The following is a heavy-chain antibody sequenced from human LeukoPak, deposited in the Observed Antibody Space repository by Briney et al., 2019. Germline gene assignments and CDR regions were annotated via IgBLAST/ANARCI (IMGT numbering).Heavy chain of an antibody. Sequence: SETLSLTCTVSGGSISSYYWSWIRQAPGKGLEWIGYIYYSGGTKYNPSLKSRVTISLDTSKNQFSLKLSSVTAADTAVYYCARGQYDFWSGYYSGNYFDYWGQGTLVTVSS. J-gene: IGHJ4*02. V-gene: IGHV4-59*01. CDR2: IYYSGGT. CDR3: ARGQYDFWSGYYSGNYFDY. CDR1: GGSISSYY. D-gene: IGHD3-3*01.